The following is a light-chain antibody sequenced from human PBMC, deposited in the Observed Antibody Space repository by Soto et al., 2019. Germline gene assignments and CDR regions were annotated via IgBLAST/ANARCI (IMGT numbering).Light chain of an antibody. CDR1: SSDVGAYNY. J-gene: IGLJ3*02. V-gene: IGLV2-14*03. Sequence: QSVLTQPASVSGSPGQSITISCTGTSSDVGAYNYVSWYQQHPGKAPKVMIFDVSNRPSGISNRFSGSKSGNTASLTISGLQAEDEADYYCSSYTGSNNRVFGGGTKLTVL. CDR2: DVS. CDR3: SSYTGSNNRV.